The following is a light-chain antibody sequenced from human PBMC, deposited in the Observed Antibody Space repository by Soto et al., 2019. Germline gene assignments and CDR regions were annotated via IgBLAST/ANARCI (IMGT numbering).Light chain of an antibody. Sequence: DIQMTQSPSTLSASVGDRVTITCRASQSICSWLAWYQQKPGKAPKLLIYKASTLQSGVPSRFRGSGSGTEFTLAISSLQPDDYATYYCQQYNDNWTVGQGTKVEIK. CDR2: KAS. CDR1: QSICSW. J-gene: IGKJ1*01. CDR3: QQYNDNWT. V-gene: IGKV1-5*03.